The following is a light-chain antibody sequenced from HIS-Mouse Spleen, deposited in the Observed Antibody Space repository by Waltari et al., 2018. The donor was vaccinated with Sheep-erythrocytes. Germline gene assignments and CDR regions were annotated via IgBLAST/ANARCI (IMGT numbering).Light chain of an antibody. CDR1: SSDVGSYNL. V-gene: IGLV2-23*01. CDR3: CSYAGSSTLV. J-gene: IGLJ2*01. Sequence: QSALTQPASVSGSPGQSITISCTGTSSDVGSYNLVSWYQQHPGKAPKLMLYEGSKRPSGVSNRSSGSKSGNTASLTISGLQAEDEADYYCCSYAGSSTLVFGGGTKLTVL. CDR2: EGS.